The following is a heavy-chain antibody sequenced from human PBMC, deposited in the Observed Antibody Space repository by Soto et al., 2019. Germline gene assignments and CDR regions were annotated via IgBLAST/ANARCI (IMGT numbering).Heavy chain of an antibody. Sequence: QMQLVQSGPEVKKPGTSVKVSCKASGFTFTSSAVQWVRQARGQRLEWIGWIVVGSGNTNYAQKFQERVTITRDMSTSTAYMELSSLRSEDTAVYYCAAGRTELLYYYYGMDVWGQGTTVTVSS. CDR2: IVVGSGNT. D-gene: IGHD1-26*01. J-gene: IGHJ6*02. CDR1: GFTFTSSA. V-gene: IGHV1-58*01. CDR3: AAGRTELLYYYYGMDV.